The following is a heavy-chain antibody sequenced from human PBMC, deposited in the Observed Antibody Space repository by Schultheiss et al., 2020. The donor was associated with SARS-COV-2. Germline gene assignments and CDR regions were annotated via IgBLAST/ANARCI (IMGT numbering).Heavy chain of an antibody. D-gene: IGHD1-7*01. Sequence: GESLKISCSASGFTFSSYAMHWVRQAPGKGLEYVSAISSNGGSTYYADSVKGRFTISRDNSKNTLYLQMNSLRAEDTAVYYCAKGPDWTYTDHWGQGTLVTVSS. CDR1: GFTFSSYA. CDR3: AKGPDWTYTDH. CDR2: ISSNGGST. V-gene: IGHV3-64*04. J-gene: IGHJ4*02.